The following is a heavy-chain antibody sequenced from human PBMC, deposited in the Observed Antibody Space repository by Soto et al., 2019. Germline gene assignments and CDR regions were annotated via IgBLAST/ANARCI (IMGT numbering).Heavy chain of an antibody. CDR2: ISGGGGST. J-gene: IGHJ4*02. D-gene: IGHD3-3*01. CDR1: GFSFSNYA. CDR3: AKDPAITIFGVAPDY. Sequence: GGSLRLSCAASGFSFSNYAMSWVRQAPGKGLEWVSSISGGGGSTYYADSVKGRFTISRDNSMNTLYLQMNSLGAEDTAVYYCAKDPAITIFGVAPDYWGQGTLLTVSS. V-gene: IGHV3-23*01.